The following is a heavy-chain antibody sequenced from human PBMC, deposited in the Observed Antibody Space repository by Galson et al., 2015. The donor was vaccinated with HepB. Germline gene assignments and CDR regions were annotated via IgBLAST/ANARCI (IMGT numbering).Heavy chain of an antibody. V-gene: IGHV1-24*01. Sequence: SVKVSCKVSGYTLTELSIHWVRQAPGKGLEWMGGLGRENGETFYAQKFQGRVTMTEDTSTDTAYMQMNSLRAEDTAVYYCAKVGPSCSSTRCSDYYFDYWGQGTLVTVSS. CDR2: LGRENGET. CDR1: GYTLTELS. J-gene: IGHJ4*02. D-gene: IGHD2-2*01. CDR3: AKVGPSCSSTRCSDYYFDY.